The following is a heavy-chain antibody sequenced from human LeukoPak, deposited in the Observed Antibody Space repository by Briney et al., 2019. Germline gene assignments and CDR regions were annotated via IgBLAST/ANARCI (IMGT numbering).Heavy chain of an antibody. D-gene: IGHD3-22*01. CDR3: AKDSALSTMIVVVTSSYFDY. CDR1: GFTFSSYG. J-gene: IGHJ4*02. CDR2: ISYDGSNK. Sequence: GGSLRLSCAASGFTFSSYGMHWVRQAPGKGLEWVAVISYDGSNKYYADSVKGRFTISRDNSKNTLYLQMNSLRAEDTAVYYCAKDSALSTMIVVVTSSYFDYWGQGTLVTVSS. V-gene: IGHV3-30*18.